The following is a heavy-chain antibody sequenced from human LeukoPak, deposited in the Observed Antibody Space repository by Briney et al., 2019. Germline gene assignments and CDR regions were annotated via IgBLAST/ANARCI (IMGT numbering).Heavy chain of an antibody. CDR1: GYSFTNYY. CDR3: ARESDIAVAGTGFDN. D-gene: IGHD6-19*01. CDR2: INLIGGST. J-gene: IGHJ4*02. Sequence: ASVKVSCKASGYSFTNYYMHWVRQGPGQGLEWMGIINLIGGSTRYAQKFQGRVTMTRDTSTSTVYMELSSLRSEDTAVYYCARESDIAVAGTGFDNWGQGTLVTVSS. V-gene: IGHV1-46*01.